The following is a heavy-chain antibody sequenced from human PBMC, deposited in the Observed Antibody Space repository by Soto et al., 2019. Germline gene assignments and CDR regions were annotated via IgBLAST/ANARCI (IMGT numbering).Heavy chain of an antibody. Sequence: GASVKVSCKASGYTFASYAMHCVRQAPGQRLEWMGWINAGNGNTKYSQKFQGRVTITRDTSASTAYMELSSLRSEDTAVYYCARDRAMIVVVNNWFDPWXQGTLVTVSS. D-gene: IGHD3-22*01. V-gene: IGHV1-3*01. CDR3: ARDRAMIVVVNNWFDP. CDR1: GYTFASYA. J-gene: IGHJ5*02. CDR2: INAGNGNT.